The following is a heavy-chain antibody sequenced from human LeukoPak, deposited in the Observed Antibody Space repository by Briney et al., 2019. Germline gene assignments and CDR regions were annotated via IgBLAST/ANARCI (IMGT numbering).Heavy chain of an antibody. CDR1: GGTFSSYA. CDR2: IIPIFGTA. V-gene: IGHV1-69*13. Sequence: ASVKVSCKASGGTFSSYAISWVRQAPGQGLEWMGGIIPIFGTANYAQKFQGRVTITADESTSTAYMELSSLRSEDTAVYYCARDRTEGYYYGSGSYYPHYWGQGTLVTVSS. D-gene: IGHD3-10*01. CDR3: ARDRTEGYYYGSGSYYPHY. J-gene: IGHJ4*02.